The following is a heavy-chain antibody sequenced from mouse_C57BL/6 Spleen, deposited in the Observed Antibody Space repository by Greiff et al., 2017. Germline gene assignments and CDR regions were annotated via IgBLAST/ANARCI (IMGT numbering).Heavy chain of an antibody. V-gene: IGHV5-4*03. Sequence: EVKLVESGGGLVKPGGSLKLSCAASGFTFSSYAMSWVRQTPEKRLEWVATISDGGSYTYYPDNVKGRFTISRDNAKNNLYLQMSHLKAEDTAMYYCARGGYDYDHWYCDVWGTGTTVTVSS. J-gene: IGHJ1*03. CDR1: GFTFSSYA. CDR3: ARGGYDYDHWYCDV. CDR2: ISDGGSYT. D-gene: IGHD2-4*01.